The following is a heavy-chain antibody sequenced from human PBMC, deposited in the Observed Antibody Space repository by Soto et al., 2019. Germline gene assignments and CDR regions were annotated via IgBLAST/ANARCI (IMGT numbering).Heavy chain of an antibody. V-gene: IGHV1-69*12. CDR1: GGTFSSYA. CDR3: AREIAAAAPDYYYYGMDV. CDR2: IIPIFGTA. J-gene: IGHJ6*02. Sequence: QVQLVQSGAEVKKPGSSVKVSCKASGGTFSSYAISWVRQAPGQGLEWMGGIIPIFGTANYAQKFQGRVTITADESTSTAYMGLSSLRSEDTAVYYWAREIAAAAPDYYYYGMDVWGQGTTVTVSS. D-gene: IGHD6-13*01.